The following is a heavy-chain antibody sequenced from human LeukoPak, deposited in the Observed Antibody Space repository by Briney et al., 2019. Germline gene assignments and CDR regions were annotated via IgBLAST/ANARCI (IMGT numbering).Heavy chain of an antibody. V-gene: IGHV3-23*01. J-gene: IGHJ4*02. CDR1: GFTFSSYA. CDR2: ISGSGGST. CDR3: AKDPYYDILTGFAYFDY. Sequence: GGSLRLSCAASGFTFSSYALSWVRQAPGKGLEWVSAISGSGGSTSYADSVKGRFTISRDNSKNTLYLQMNSLRAEDTAVYYCAKDPYYDILTGFAYFDYWGQGTLVTVSS. D-gene: IGHD3-9*01.